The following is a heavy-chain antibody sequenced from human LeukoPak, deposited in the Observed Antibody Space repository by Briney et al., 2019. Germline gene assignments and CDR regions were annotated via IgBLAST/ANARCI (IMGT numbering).Heavy chain of an antibody. V-gene: IGHV4-59*01. CDR3: ARDAAVPGPIDY. D-gene: IGHD6-19*01. CDR2: VHHSGTT. CDR1: GGSISSYY. J-gene: IGHJ4*02. Sequence: LETRSLTCTVSGGSISSYYWSWIRQPPGKGLEWIGYVHHSGTTKYNPSLKSRVTISIDTSKNQFSLKLSSVTATDTAVYYCARDAAVPGPIDYWGQGPLVPVSS.